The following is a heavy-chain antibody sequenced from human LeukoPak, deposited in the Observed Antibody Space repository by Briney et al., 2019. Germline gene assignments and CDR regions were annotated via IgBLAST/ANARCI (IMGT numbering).Heavy chain of an antibody. CDR3: VREGVGATFDY. CDR2: VNGDGSST. J-gene: IGHJ4*02. Sequence: PGGSLRLSCAASGFTFRNYWMHWVRQAPGKGLVWVSRVNGDGSSTNYADSVKGRFTISRDIAKNTLYLQMNSLRAEDTAVYYCVREGVGATFDYWGQGTPVTVSA. D-gene: IGHD1-26*01. V-gene: IGHV3-74*01. CDR1: GFTFRNYW.